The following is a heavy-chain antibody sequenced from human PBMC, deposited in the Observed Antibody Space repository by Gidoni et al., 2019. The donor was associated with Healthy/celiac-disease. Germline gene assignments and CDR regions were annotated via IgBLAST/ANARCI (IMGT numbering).Heavy chain of an antibody. D-gene: IGHD6-19*01. CDR2: ISYDGSNK. CDR3: ARSSIAVACAFDY. V-gene: IGHV3-30-3*01. J-gene: IGHJ4*02. Sequence: QVQLVESGGGVVQPGRSLHHSWVAPGLSSSSYAMHWVRQAPGKGREWVAVISYDGSNKYYAYSVKGRFTSSRDNSKNTLYLQMNSLRAEDTAVYYCARSSIAVACAFDYWGQGTLVTVSP. CDR1: GLSSSSYA.